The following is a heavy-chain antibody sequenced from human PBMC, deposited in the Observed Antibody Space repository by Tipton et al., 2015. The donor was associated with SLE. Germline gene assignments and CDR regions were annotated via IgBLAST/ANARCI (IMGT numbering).Heavy chain of an antibody. CDR2: VNPDTGGT. CDR1: GYTFSSNY. CDR3: ARDRSRSGSNVFDY. Sequence: QSGAEVKKPGASVKVSCTAPGYTFSSNYIHWVRQAPGQGLEWMGIVNPDTGGTSYAQRFQGRVTVTADTSSSTVYVELSSLRFDNTAVYYCARDRSRSGSNVFDYWGHGSLVTVSS. V-gene: IGHV1-46*01. D-gene: IGHD1-26*01. J-gene: IGHJ4*01.